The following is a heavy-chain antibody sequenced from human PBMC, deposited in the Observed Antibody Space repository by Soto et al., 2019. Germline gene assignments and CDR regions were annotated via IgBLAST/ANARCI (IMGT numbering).Heavy chain of an antibody. J-gene: IGHJ6*02. Sequence: EVQLVESGGGLVQPGGSLRLSCAASGFTFSSYDMHWVRQVTGKGLEWVSAIGTAGDTYYPGSVKGRFTISRENANSSLYLQMNSLRAEDTAVYYCARVRYYDSSGYYRVMDVWGQGTTVTVSS. CDR2: IGTAGDT. D-gene: IGHD3-22*01. CDR3: ARVRYYDSSGYYRVMDV. CDR1: GFTFSSYD. V-gene: IGHV3-13*01.